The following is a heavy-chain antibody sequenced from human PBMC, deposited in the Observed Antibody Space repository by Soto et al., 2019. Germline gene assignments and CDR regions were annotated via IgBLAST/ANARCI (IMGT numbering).Heavy chain of an antibody. Sequence: EVHLVQSGGGLVQPGGSLKLSCAASGFIFSGSAMHWVRQASGKGLEWVGRIGRKAKNYATEYGASVEGKFTISRDDSKNTTFLLVNSLKSEDTAVYFCVRQWLVWSPLDHWGQGTLVTVSS. D-gene: IGHD6-19*01. V-gene: IGHV3-73*02. CDR1: GFIFSGSA. CDR3: VRQWLVWSPLDH. J-gene: IGHJ4*02. CDR2: IGRKAKNYAT.